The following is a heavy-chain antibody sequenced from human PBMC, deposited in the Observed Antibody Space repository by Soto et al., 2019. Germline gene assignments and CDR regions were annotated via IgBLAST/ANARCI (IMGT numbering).Heavy chain of an antibody. CDR2: LSYDVRNK. J-gene: IGHJ4*02. CDR1: GFTFSTYS. CDR3: AREHVAGYYNVLGY. D-gene: IGHD3-9*01. V-gene: IGHV3-30*04. Sequence: QVQLVESGGGVVQPGRSLRLSCAASGFTFSTYSMHWVRQAPGKGLEWVAVLSYDVRNKFYADSVKGRFTIPRDNAKNTLYLQMNSLSTEDTAVYYCAREHVAGYYNVLGYWGQGTLVTVSS.